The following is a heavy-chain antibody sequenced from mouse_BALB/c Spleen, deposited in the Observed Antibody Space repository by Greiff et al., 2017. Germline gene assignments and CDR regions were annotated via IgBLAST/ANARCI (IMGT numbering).Heavy chain of an antibody. Sequence: EVKLMESGGGLVQPGGSRKLSCAASGFTFSSFGMHWVRQAPEKGLEWVAYISSGSSTIYYADTVKGRFTISRDNPKNTLFLQMTSLRSEDTAMYYCARTYAYWGQGTLDTVSA. CDR3: ARTYAY. V-gene: IGHV5-17*02. D-gene: IGHD5-1*01. J-gene: IGHJ3*01. CDR2: ISSGSSTI. CDR1: GFTFSSFG.